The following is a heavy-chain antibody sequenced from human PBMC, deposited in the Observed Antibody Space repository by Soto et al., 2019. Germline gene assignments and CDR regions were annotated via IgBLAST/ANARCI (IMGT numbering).Heavy chain of an antibody. V-gene: IGHV3-66*01. Sequence: EVQLVESGGGLVQPGGSLRLSCAASGFTVNSNYMTWVRQAPGKGLEWVSLIYSGGRTSYADSVKGRFTISRDNSKTTLYLQMNSLRAEDTAVYYCARTYYYYYYTDVWGKGTTVTVSS. J-gene: IGHJ6*03. CDR1: GFTVNSNY. CDR3: ARTYYYYYYTDV. CDR2: IYSGGRT.